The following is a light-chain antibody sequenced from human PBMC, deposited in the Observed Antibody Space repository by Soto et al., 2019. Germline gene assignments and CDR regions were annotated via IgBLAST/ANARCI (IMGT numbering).Light chain of an antibody. CDR3: TSPTPGSLYV. CDR2: DVT. V-gene: IGLV2-14*01. J-gene: IGLJ1*01. Sequence: QSALTQPASVSGSPGQSITISCTGTDNDVGGYNYVSWYQQYPDKAPKLIIYDVTNRPSGVSMRFSGSKSGNTASLTISGLRPEDEADYYCTSPTPGSLYVFGTGTKVTVL. CDR1: DNDVGGYNY.